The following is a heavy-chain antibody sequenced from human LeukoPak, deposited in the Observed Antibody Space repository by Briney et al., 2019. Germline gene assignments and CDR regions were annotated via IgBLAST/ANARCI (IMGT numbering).Heavy chain of an antibody. CDR3: AGDGRLRPEVFDY. D-gene: IGHD1-14*01. V-gene: IGHV1-69*13. J-gene: IGHJ4*02. CDR2: IIPIFGTA. CDR1: GGTFSSYA. Sequence: ASVKVSCKASGGTFSSYAISWVRQAPGQGLEWMGGIIPIFGTANYAQKFQGRVTITADESTSTAYMELSSLRSEDTAVYYCAGDGRLRPEVFDYWGQGTLVTVSS.